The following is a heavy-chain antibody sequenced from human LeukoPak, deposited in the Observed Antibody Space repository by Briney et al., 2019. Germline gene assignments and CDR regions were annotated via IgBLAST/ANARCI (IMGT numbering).Heavy chain of an antibody. J-gene: IGHJ6*02. D-gene: IGHD3-16*01. CDR3: ARGGGLDV. CDR1: GFTFSSYW. Sequence: GPLRLSCEASGFTFSSYWMNWAPQAPGTRLWLVASINHNENVNYYVDSVKGRFTISRDNAKNSLYLQISNLRAEDTAVYFCARGGGLDVWGQVATVTVSS. V-gene: IGHV3-7*03. CDR2: INHNENVN.